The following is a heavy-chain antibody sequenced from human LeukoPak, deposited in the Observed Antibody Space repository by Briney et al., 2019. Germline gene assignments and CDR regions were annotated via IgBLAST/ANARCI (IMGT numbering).Heavy chain of an antibody. V-gene: IGHV3-23*01. CDR1: GFTFSSYA. Sequence: GRSLRLSCAASGFTFSSYAMSWVRQAPGKGLEWVSAISGSGGSTYYADSVKGRFTISRDNAKNSLYLQMNSLRAEDTAVYYCARSWLAVAGPEYWGQGTLVTVSS. CDR2: ISGSGGST. J-gene: IGHJ4*02. D-gene: IGHD6-19*01. CDR3: ARSWLAVAGPEY.